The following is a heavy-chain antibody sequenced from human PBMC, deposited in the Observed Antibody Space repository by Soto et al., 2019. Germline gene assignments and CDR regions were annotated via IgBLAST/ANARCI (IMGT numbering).Heavy chain of an antibody. J-gene: IGHJ4*02. D-gene: IGHD4-17*01. CDR1: GFTFSSYW. CDR3: ARGLYGAYGQDF. V-gene: IGHV3-74*01. CDR2: IKGDEITT. Sequence: EVQLVESGENLVQPGGSLRLSCAASGFTFSSYWIHWVRQAPGKGPVWVSRIKGDEITTNYADSVKGRFTISRDNAKNTVFLQMHSLRAEDTALYYCARGLYGAYGQDFWGQGMLVTVSS.